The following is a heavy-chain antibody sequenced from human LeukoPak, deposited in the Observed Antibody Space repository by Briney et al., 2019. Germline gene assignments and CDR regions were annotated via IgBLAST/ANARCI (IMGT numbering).Heavy chain of an antibody. J-gene: IGHJ5*02. V-gene: IGHV4-59*08. D-gene: IGHD3-22*01. CDR3: ARLDRSGYEMGGTRFDP. Sequence: SETLSLTCTVSGASIRSSYWSWLRQPPGKGLEYIGYIYYAGSTNSNPSLKSRVTVSVDTSKNQFSLNLSSMTAADTAVYYCARLDRSGYEMGGTRFDPWGQGTLVTVSS. CDR2: IYYAGST. CDR1: GASIRSSY.